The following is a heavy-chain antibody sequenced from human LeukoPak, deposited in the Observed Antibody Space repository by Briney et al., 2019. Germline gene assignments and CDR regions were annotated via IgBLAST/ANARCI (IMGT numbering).Heavy chain of an antibody. CDR1: GVTFSGYY. D-gene: IGHD3-9*01. Sequence: SDTLSLTCAVYGVTFSGYYWSWIRQPPGKRLEWIGEINHSGSTNSNPTLKSRVTISQDISKNRFCLKLSSVTAADTAVYYCARYYDVLTGYYTFDYWGQGTLVTVSS. J-gene: IGHJ4*02. CDR2: INHSGST. V-gene: IGHV4-34*01. CDR3: ARYYDVLTGYYTFDY.